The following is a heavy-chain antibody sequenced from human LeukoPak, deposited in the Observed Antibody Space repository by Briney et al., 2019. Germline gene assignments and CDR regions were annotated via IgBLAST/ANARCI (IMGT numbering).Heavy chain of an antibody. CDR3: AKSAITIFRVAKKWFDP. J-gene: IGHJ5*02. CDR1: GFTFSSYA. CDR2: ISCSGGST. Sequence: GGSLRLSCAASGFTFSSYAMSWVRQAPGKGLEWVSAISCSGGSTYYADSVRGRFTISSDNSKNTLYLQMNSLRAEDTAVYHCAKSAITIFRVAKKWFDPWGQGTLVTVSS. V-gene: IGHV3-23*01. D-gene: IGHD3-3*01.